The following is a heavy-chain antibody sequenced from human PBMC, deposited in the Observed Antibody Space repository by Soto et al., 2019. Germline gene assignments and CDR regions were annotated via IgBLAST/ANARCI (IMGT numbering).Heavy chain of an antibody. J-gene: IGHJ4*02. Sequence: PGGSLRLSCAASGFTFSNFALNWVRQAPGKGLERVSTISASGKSTYYADSVRGRFTISRDNSGNMLFLQMNGLGADDAAVYYCAKDVAATLWGKGALVTVSS. D-gene: IGHD6-13*01. CDR1: GFTFSNFA. CDR2: ISASGKST. V-gene: IGHV3-23*01. CDR3: AKDVAATL.